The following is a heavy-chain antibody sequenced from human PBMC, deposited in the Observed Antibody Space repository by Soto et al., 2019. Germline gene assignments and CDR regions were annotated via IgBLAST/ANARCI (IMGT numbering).Heavy chain of an antibody. V-gene: IGHV3-23*01. D-gene: IGHD4-17*01. CDR1: ASGSTFGYYP. CDR2: IDPNGGST. CDR3: ASLLYGDYQIDN. J-gene: IGHJ4*02. Sequence: EVQLLESGGGLVQPGGSLRLSCTASASGSTFGYYPMTWVRQAPGKGLEWVSSIDPNGGSTYYADSVKGRFTISKDASKNALYLQMNSLRAEDTAIYYCASLLYGDYQIDNWGQGTLVTVSS.